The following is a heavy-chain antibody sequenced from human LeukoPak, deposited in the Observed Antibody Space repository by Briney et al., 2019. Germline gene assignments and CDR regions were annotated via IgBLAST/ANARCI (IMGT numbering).Heavy chain of an antibody. CDR2: IDPPSGAT. Sequence: ASVKVPCKASGYTFTGYFIHWLRQAPGQGLEWMGWIDPPSGATNSAQKFQDRVTMTRDRSIGTAYMEMRGLNSDDTAVYYCARSGFSTGFYLDFWGQGTLVPVSS. D-gene: IGHD6-19*01. CDR3: ARSGFSTGFYLDF. CDR1: GYTFTGYF. V-gene: IGHV1-2*02. J-gene: IGHJ4*02.